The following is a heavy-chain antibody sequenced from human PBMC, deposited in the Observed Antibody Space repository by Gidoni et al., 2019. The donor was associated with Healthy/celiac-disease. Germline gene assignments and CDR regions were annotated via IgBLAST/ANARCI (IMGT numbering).Heavy chain of an antibody. CDR3: AKGYDFWSGYSIDY. V-gene: IGHV3-30*18. D-gene: IGHD3-3*01. J-gene: IGHJ4*02. CDR2: ISYDGSNK. CDR1: GFTCSSYG. Sequence: QVQLVESGGGVVQPGRSLRRSCAASGFTCSSYGMHWVRQAPGKGLEWVAVISYDGSNKYYADSVKGRFTISRYNSKNTLYLQMNSLRAEDTAVYYCAKGYDFWSGYSIDYWGQGTLVTVSS.